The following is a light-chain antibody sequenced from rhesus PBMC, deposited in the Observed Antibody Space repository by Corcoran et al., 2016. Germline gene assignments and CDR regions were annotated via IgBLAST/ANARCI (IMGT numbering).Light chain of an antibody. Sequence: DIQMTQSPSSLSASVGDRVTITCRASQTISTYLAWYQQKPGKVPNLLIDAASSLESGVPSRFRGSGSGTEFTLTISSLQPEDFSTYYCQQHISHPLTFGGGTKVEIK. CDR1: QTISTY. CDR2: AAS. CDR3: QQHISHPLT. J-gene: IGKJ4*01. V-gene: IGKV1-44*02.